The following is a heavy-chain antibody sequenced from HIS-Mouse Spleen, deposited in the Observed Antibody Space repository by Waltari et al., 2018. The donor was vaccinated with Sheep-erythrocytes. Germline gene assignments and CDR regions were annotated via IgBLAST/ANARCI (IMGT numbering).Heavy chain of an antibody. CDR1: VFTFSSYS. CDR3: ARVASGATFDY. CDR2: ISSSSSYI. J-gene: IGHJ4*02. V-gene: IGHV3-21*01. Sequence: EVQLVESGGGLVKPGGSLRLSCAASVFTFSSYSMNWVRQAPGKGLEWVLSISSSSSYIYYADSVKGRFTISRDNAKNSLYLQMNSLRAEDTAVYYCARVASGATFDYWGQGTLVTVSS. D-gene: IGHD1-26*01.